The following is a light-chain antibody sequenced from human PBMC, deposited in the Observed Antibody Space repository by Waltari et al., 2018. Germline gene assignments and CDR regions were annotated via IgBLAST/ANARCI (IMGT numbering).Light chain of an antibody. CDR2: DAS. CDR3: QQRSNWPPALT. CDR1: QSVNNY. V-gene: IGKV3-11*01. J-gene: IGKJ4*01. Sequence: IVLTQSPATLSLSPGERATLSCRASQSVNNYLAWYQQKPGQAPRLLIYDASNRATGIPARFSGSGSGTDFTLTISSLEPEDFAVYYCQQRSNWPPALTFGGGTKVEIK.